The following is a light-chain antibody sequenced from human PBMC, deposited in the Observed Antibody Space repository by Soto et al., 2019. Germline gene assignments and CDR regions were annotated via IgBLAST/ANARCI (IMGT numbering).Light chain of an antibody. V-gene: IGKV3-11*01. CDR1: QSVSSY. CDR3: QQYGWT. CDR2: DAS. Sequence: EIVFTQSPATLSLSPGERATLSCRASQSVSSYLAWYRQKPGQAPRLLIYDASNSATGIPARFSGSGSGTDFTLTISSLEPEDVAMSYCQQYGWTFGQGTKVDIK. J-gene: IGKJ1*01.